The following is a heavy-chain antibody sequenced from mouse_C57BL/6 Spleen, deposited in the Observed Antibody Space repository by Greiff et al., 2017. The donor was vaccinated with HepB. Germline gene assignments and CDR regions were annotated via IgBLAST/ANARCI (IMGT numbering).Heavy chain of an antibody. CDR3: ASGGNYVLHYYARDY. CDR2: IRNKATGYTT. D-gene: IGHD2-1*01. CDR1: GFTFTDSY. J-gene: IGHJ4*01. V-gene: IGHV7-3*01. Sequence: EVKLVESGGGLVQPGGSLSLSCAASGFTFTDSYMSWVRQPPGKALEWLGFIRNKATGYTTEYSASVKGRFTISRDNSQSILYLQMNALRAEDSATEYCASGGNYVLHYYARDYLGQGTSVTVSS.